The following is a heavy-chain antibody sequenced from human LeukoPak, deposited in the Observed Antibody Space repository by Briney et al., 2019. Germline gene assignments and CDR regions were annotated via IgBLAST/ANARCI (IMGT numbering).Heavy chain of an antibody. J-gene: IGHJ6*04. CDR2: ISGSGGST. CDR1: GFTFSSYA. CDR3: AKDGAAAGYCYYGMDV. Sequence: GGSLRLSCAASGFTFSSYAMSWVRQAPGKGLEWVSAISGSGGSTYYADSVKGRFTISRDNSKNTLYLQMNSLRAEDTAVYYCAKDGAAAGYCYYGMDVWGKGTTVTVSS. D-gene: IGHD6-13*01. V-gene: IGHV3-23*01.